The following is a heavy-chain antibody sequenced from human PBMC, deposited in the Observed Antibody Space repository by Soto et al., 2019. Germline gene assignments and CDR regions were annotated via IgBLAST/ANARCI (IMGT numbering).Heavy chain of an antibody. CDR1: GWSVTRYW. V-gene: IGHV5-51*01. CDR3: ARSEMATITWFDP. J-gene: IGHJ5*02. Sequence: LKRSGEGCGWSVTRYWIGWVRQMPGKGLEWMGIIYPGDSDTRYSPSFQGQVTTSADKSISTAYLQWSSLKASDTAMYYCARSEMATITWFDPWGQGTLVTGSS. D-gene: IGHD5-12*01. CDR2: IYPGDSDT.